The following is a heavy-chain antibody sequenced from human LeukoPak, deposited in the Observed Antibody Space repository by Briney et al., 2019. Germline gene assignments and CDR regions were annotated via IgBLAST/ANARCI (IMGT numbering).Heavy chain of an antibody. Sequence: PGGSLRLSCSASGFTFNTYAMHWVRQAPGKGLEYVSAISDNGGSTYYAESVKGRFTISRDNSKNTVYPQMSSLRAEDTAVYFCVKSLYYDVLTYYYDAFDIWGQGTMVTVSS. D-gene: IGHD3-9*01. J-gene: IGHJ3*02. CDR1: GFTFNTYA. CDR2: ISDNGGST. V-gene: IGHV3-64D*09. CDR3: VKSLYYDVLTYYYDAFDI.